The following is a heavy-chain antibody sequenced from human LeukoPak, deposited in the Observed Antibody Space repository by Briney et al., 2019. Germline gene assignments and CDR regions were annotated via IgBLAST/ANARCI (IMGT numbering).Heavy chain of an antibody. V-gene: IGHV3-30*03. CDR1: GFTFSTYG. Sequence: GGSLRLSCVASGFTFSTYGMHWVRQAPGKGLEWVAVMSHDGSIEKYAGSVKGRFTISRDNSKNTLYLQMNSLRAEDTAVYYCARDMDHDAFDIWGQGTMVTVSS. J-gene: IGHJ3*02. CDR2: MSHDGSIE. D-gene: IGHD2-2*03. CDR3: ARDMDHDAFDI.